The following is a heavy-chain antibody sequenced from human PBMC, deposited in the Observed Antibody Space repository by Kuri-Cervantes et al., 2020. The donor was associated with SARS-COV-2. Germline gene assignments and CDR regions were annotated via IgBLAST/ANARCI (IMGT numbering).Heavy chain of an antibody. CDR2: IKQDGSEK. J-gene: IGHJ3*02. D-gene: IGHD6-13*01. Sequence: GESLKISCAASGFTFSSYWMSWVRQAPGKGLEWVANIKQDGSEKYYVDSVKGRFTISRDNAKNSLYLQMNSLRAEDTAVYYCARDADSSSWYPGAFDIWGQGTMVTVSS. V-gene: IGHV3-7*01. CDR1: GFTFSSYW. CDR3: ARDADSSSWYPGAFDI.